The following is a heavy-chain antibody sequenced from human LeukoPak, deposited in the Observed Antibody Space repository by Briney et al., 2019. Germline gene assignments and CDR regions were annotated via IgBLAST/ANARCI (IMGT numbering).Heavy chain of an antibody. V-gene: IGHV4-34*01. D-gene: IGHD1-20*01. J-gene: IGHJ5*02. CDR1: GGSLSGYH. CDR3: AKGGRPNRYNWNGLINWFDP. Sequence: PSETLSLTCAVYGGSLSGYHWTWIRQPPGKGLEWIGEINYSGTTNYNPSLTSRVTMSADTSKNQFSLKLSSMTAADTAVYCCAKGGRPNRYNWNGLINWFDPWGQGTLVTVCS. CDR2: INYSGTT.